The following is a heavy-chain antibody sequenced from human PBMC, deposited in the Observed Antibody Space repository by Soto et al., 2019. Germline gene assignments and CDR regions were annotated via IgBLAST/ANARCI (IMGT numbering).Heavy chain of an antibody. CDR2: MNPNSGNT. V-gene: IGHV1-8*01. Sequence: QVQLVQSGAEVKKPGASVKVSCKASGYTFTSYDINWVRQATGQGLEWMGWMNPNSGNTGYAQKFQGRVTMTRNTSISTAYMELSSLRSEDTAVYYCARGVGTVTTYVVRYYYYYMDVWGKGTTVTVSS. J-gene: IGHJ6*03. D-gene: IGHD4-17*01. CDR1: GYTFTSYD. CDR3: ARGVGTVTTYVVRYYYYYMDV.